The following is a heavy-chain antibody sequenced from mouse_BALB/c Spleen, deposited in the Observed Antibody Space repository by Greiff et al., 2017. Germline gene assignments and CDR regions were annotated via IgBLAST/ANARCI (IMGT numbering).Heavy chain of an antibody. V-gene: IGHV5-6*01. Sequence: EVQLVESGGDLVKPGASLKLSCAASGFTFSSYGMSWVRQTPDKRLEWVATISSGGSYTYYPDSVKGRFTISRDNAKNTLYLQMSSLKSEDTAMYYCARHWAMVTTVFDYWGQGTTLTVSS. CDR3: ARHWAMVTTVFDY. CDR1: GFTFSSYG. J-gene: IGHJ2*01. CDR2: ISSGGSYT. D-gene: IGHD2-2*01.